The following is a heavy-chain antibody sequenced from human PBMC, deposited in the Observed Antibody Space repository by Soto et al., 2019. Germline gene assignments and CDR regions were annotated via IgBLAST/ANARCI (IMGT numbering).Heavy chain of an antibody. D-gene: IGHD3-22*01. Sequence: LSLTCAVYGGSFSGYYWSWIRQPPGKGLEWIGEINHSGSTSYNPSLKSRVTMSIDTSKNEFSLKLTSVTAADTAVYYCARRVDHYDSSGDANDIWGQGTMVTV. CDR3: ARRVDHYDSSGDANDI. CDR1: GGSFSGYY. J-gene: IGHJ3*02. V-gene: IGHV4-34*01. CDR2: INHSGST.